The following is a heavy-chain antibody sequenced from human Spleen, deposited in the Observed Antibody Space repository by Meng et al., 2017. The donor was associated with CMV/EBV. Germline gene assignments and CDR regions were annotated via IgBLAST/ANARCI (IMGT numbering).Heavy chain of an antibody. D-gene: IGHD6-19*01. CDR1: YTFRRYY. J-gene: IGHJ4*02. V-gene: IGHV1-46*01. CDR2: INPSGGST. Sequence: YTFRRYYMRCVRQALGPGLEWVGMINPSGGSTSYAQKFQGRVTVTRDASTSTVYLELSSLRSEDTAMYYCARVRSSGWYKDPDYYDYWGQGTLVTVSS. CDR3: ARVRSSGWYKDPDYYDY.